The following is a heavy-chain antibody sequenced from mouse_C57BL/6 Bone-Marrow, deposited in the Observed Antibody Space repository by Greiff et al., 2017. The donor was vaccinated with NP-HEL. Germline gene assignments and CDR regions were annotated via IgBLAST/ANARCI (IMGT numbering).Heavy chain of an antibody. D-gene: IGHD1-1*01. CDR2: IDPSDSYT. CDR3: ARKGITTVVASFDY. J-gene: IGHJ2*01. V-gene: IGHV1-69*01. CDR1: GYTFTSYW. Sequence: VQLQQPGAELVMPGASVKLSCKASGYTFTSYWMHWVKQRPGQGLEWIGEIDPSDSYTNYNQKFKGKSTLTVDKSSSTAYMQLSSLTSEDSAVYDCARKGITTVVASFDYWGQGTTLTVSS.